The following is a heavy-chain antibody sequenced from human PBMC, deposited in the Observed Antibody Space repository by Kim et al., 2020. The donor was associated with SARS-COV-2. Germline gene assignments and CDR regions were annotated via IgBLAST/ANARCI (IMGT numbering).Heavy chain of an antibody. CDR2: ISYDGSNK. Sequence: GGSLRLSCAASGFTFSSYAMHWVRQAPGKGLEWVAVISYDGSNKYYADSVKGRFTISRDNSKNTLYLQMNSLRAEDTAVYYCARGDGNIGAFDIWGKGKMLTDSS. CDR3: ARGDGNIGAFDI. J-gene: IGHJ3*02. D-gene: IGHD1-26*01. CDR1: GFTFSSYA. V-gene: IGHV3-30-3*01.